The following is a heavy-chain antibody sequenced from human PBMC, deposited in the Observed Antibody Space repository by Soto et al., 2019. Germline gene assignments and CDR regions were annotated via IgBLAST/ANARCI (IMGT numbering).Heavy chain of an antibody. J-gene: IGHJ4*02. Sequence: PSETLSLTCTVSGGSISSGDYYWSWIRQPPGKGLEWIGYIYYSGSTYYNPSLKSRVNISVDTSKKQFSLKLSSETAADTAVYYGARIYVDYAVGYWGQGTLVNVSS. CDR3: ARIYVDYAVGY. CDR1: GGSISSGDYY. V-gene: IGHV4-30-4*01. D-gene: IGHD4-17*01. CDR2: IYYSGST.